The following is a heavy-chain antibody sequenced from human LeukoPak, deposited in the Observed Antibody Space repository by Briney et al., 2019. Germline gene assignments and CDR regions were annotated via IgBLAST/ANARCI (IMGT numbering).Heavy chain of an antibody. CDR3: AREYGDFDY. Sequence: GXGLEWIGRIYTSGSTNYNPSLKSRVTMSVDTSKNQFSLKLNSVTAADTAVYYCAREYGDFDYWGQGTLVTVSS. V-gene: IGHV4-4*07. CDR2: IYTSGST. D-gene: IGHD4-17*01. J-gene: IGHJ4*02.